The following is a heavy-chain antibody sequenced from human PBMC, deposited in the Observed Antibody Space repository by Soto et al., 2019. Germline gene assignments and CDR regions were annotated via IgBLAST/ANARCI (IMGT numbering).Heavy chain of an antibody. CDR3: ARRYGGTFDY. CDR1: GGSISSYY. CDR2: IYYSGST. D-gene: IGHD2-15*01. V-gene: IGHV4-59*08. J-gene: IGHJ4*02. Sequence: QVQLQESGPGLVKPSETLSLTCTVSGGSISSYYWSWIRQPPGKGLEWIGYIYYSGSTNYNPSLTRPVTISVATSKNQFSLKLSSVTAADTAVYYCARRYGGTFDYWGQGTLVTVSS.